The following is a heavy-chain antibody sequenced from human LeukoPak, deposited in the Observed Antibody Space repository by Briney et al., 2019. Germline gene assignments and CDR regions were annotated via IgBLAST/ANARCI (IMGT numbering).Heavy chain of an antibody. J-gene: IGHJ4*02. D-gene: IGHD3-16*01. CDR3: ARGDDIGGQSGRYYFDY. V-gene: IGHV4-30-2*06. CDR2: IFHTVST. CDR1: GASVSRGDYS. Sequence: PSETLSLTCAVSGASVSRGDYSWSWIRQSPGKGLEWIGYIFHTVSTYSNLSLKSRVTISMDTSKNQFSLKLASVTAADTAVYFCARGDDIGGQSGRYYFDYWGQGILVTVSS.